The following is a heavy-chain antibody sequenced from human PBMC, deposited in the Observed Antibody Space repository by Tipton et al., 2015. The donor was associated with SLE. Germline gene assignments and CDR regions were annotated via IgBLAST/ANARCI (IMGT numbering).Heavy chain of an antibody. CDR2: ITSNGGRT. Sequence: SLRLSCAASGFIFSTYTMHWIRQAPGKGLEYVSVITSNGGRTYYGNSVKGRFIISRDNSENTLYLQMGSLRPEDTAVYYCARDHDYEKSGSYHFDFWGQGILVTVSS. CDR1: GFIFSTYT. J-gene: IGHJ4*02. D-gene: IGHD3-22*01. CDR3: ARDHDYEKSGSYHFDF. V-gene: IGHV3-64*01.